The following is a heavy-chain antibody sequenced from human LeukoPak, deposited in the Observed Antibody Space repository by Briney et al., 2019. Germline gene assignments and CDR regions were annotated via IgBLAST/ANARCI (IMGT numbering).Heavy chain of an antibody. CDR1: GGSINSSSYY. Sequence: SETLSLTCTVSGGSINSSSYYWGWIRQPPGKGLEWIGEINHSGSTNYNPSLKSRVTISVDTSKNQFSLKLSSVTAADTAVYYCARGSMVRGVIWQTWGQGTLVTVSS. CDR3: ARGSMVRGVIWQT. J-gene: IGHJ5*02. D-gene: IGHD3-10*01. CDR2: INHSGST. V-gene: IGHV4-39*07.